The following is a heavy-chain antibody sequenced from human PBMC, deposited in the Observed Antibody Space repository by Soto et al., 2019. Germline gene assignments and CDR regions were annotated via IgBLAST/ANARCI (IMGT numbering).Heavy chain of an antibody. J-gene: IGHJ5*02. D-gene: IGHD6-13*01. CDR3: ASQPAAGQEDWFDP. Sequence: PGGSLRLSCAASGFTVSGMFMNWVRQAPGKGLEWVSVIYPAGPTYYADSVKGRFTISRDNSKNTLYLQMNSLRAEDTAVYYCASQPAAGQEDWFDPWGQGTLVTVSS. CDR1: GFTVSGMF. V-gene: IGHV3-53*01. CDR2: IYPAGPT.